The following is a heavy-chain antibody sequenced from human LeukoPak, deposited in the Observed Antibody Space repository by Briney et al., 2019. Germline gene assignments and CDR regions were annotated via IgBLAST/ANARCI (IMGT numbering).Heavy chain of an antibody. Sequence: SETLSLTCAVSGGSFSAYYWTWIRQPPGKGLEWIGEINHSGGANYNPSLKSRVTISLDTSKNQFSLKLSSVTAADTAVYYCARGQGTVTTHWGQGTLVTVSS. CDR3: ARGQGTVTTH. V-gene: IGHV4-34*01. J-gene: IGHJ4*02. CDR2: INHSGGA. CDR1: GGSFSAYY. D-gene: IGHD4-17*01.